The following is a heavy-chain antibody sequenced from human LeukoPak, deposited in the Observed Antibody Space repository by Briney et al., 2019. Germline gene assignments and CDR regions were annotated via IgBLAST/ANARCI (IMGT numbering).Heavy chain of an antibody. D-gene: IGHD2-21*02. CDR1: GYTLTELS. J-gene: IGHJ3*02. V-gene: IGHV1-24*01. CDR2: FDPEDGET. CDR3: ATDWVVVTAMGAFDI. Sequence: SVKVSCKVSGYTLTELSMHWVRQAPGKGLEWMGGFDPEDGETIYAQKFQGRVTMTEDTSTDTAYMELSSLRSEDTAVYYCATDWVVVTAMGAFDIWGQGTMVTVSS.